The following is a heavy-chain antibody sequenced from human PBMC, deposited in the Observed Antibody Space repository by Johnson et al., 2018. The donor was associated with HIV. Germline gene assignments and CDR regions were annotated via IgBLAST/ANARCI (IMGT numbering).Heavy chain of an antibody. Sequence: QVQLVESGGGVVQPGESLTLSCPASGFSFSSYGIHWVRQAPGKGLEWVAFTQYDRTNKHYAESVKGRFTISRDNSEKTLYLQMNSLRAEDTAVYYCAKETRDSRSAFDIWGQGTMVTVSS. CDR3: AKETRDSRSAFDI. D-gene: IGHD3-22*01. J-gene: IGHJ3*02. CDR1: GFSFSSYG. CDR2: TQYDRTNK. V-gene: IGHV3-30*02.